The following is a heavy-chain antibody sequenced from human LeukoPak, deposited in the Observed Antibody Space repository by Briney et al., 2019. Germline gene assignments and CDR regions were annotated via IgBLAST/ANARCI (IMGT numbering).Heavy chain of an antibody. Sequence: PGGSLRFSCAASGFTFSSYAMSWVRQAPGKGLEWVSAISGSGGSTYYADSVKGRFTISRDNSKNTLYLQMNSLRAEDTAVYYCAKDTTYCYGSGRHPSPDYWGQGTLVTVSS. D-gene: IGHD3-10*01. CDR2: ISGSGGST. CDR3: AKDTTYCYGSGRHPSPDY. V-gene: IGHV3-23*01. CDR1: GFTFSSYA. J-gene: IGHJ4*02.